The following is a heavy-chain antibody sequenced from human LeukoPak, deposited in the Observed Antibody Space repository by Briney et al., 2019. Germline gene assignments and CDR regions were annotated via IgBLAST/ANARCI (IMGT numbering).Heavy chain of an antibody. V-gene: IGHV1-8*01. CDR2: MNPNSGNT. CDR3: ARGVGCSGGSCYHYYMDV. J-gene: IGHJ6*03. CDR1: GYTFTSYD. Sequence: ASVEVSCKASGYTFTSYDINWVRQATGQGLEWMGWMNPNSGNTGYAQKFQGRVTMTRNTSISTAYMELSSLRSEDTAEYYCARGVGCSGGSCYHYYMDVWGKGTTVTVSS. D-gene: IGHD2-15*01.